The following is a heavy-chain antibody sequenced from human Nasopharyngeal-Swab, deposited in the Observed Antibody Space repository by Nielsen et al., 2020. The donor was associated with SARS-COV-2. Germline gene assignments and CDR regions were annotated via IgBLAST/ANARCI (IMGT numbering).Heavy chain of an antibody. V-gene: IGHV4-39*01. CDR2: IYYGGSN. Sequence: ESLKISCTVSGGSISSSTYYWAWIRQPPGKGLEWIGSIYYGGSNYYNPSLESRVTISVDTSKNQFSLKLSSVTAADTAVYYCATLSSSWYEYYFDYWGQGTLVTVSS. CDR1: GGSISSSTYY. CDR3: ATLSSSWYEYYFDY. J-gene: IGHJ4*02. D-gene: IGHD6-13*01.